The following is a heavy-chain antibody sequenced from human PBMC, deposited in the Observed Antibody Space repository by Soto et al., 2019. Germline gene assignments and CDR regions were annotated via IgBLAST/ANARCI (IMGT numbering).Heavy chain of an antibody. CDR2: INHSGST. D-gene: IGHD4-4*01. V-gene: IGHV4-34*01. J-gene: IGHJ4*02. Sequence: KPSETLSLTCAVYGGSFSGYHWTWMRQPPGKGLEWIGGINHSGSTNSNPSLKSRVTMSVDTSKNQFSLTLSSVTAADTAVYYCARAGAYSNYVLWGQGTLVTVSS. CDR1: GGSFSGYH. CDR3: ARAGAYSNYVL.